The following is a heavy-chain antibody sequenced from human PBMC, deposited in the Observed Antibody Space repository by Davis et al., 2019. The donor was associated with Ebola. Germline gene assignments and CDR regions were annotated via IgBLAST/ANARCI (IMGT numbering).Heavy chain of an antibody. D-gene: IGHD2-15*01. CDR2: IFTGDSDT. V-gene: IGHV5-51*01. CDR3: ARLVGDIVDAWFDP. Sequence: GESLKISCKDSGNSFNSHWIGWVRQLPGKGLEWMGVIFTGDSDTRYSPSFRGQVTISADNSIKTAFLHWSSLKASDTAMYYCARLVGDIVDAWFDPWGQGTLVTVSS. J-gene: IGHJ5*02. CDR1: GNSFNSHW.